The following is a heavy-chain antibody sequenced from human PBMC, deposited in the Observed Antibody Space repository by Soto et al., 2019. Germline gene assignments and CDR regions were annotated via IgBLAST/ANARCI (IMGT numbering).Heavy chain of an antibody. J-gene: IGHJ1*01. Sequence: EVQLVESGGGLIQPGGSLRLSCAASGFTVSSNYMSWVRQAPGKGLEWVSVIYSGGSTYYADSVKGRFTISRDNSKNTLYLKMNSLRAEDTAVYYCAIDRVESGYPEYFQHWGQGTLVTVSS. V-gene: IGHV3-53*01. CDR1: GFTVSSNY. CDR2: IYSGGST. D-gene: IGHD3-22*01. CDR3: AIDRVESGYPEYFQH.